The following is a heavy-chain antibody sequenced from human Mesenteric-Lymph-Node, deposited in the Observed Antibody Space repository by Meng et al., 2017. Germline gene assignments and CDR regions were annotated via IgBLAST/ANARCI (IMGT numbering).Heavy chain of an antibody. CDR3: ARLWFGERPPDY. D-gene: IGHD3-10*01. Sequence: QLHLQESAPGLVKPSETLSLPCTASGGSISSSTYYWGWIRQPPGKGLEWIGSIYYSGRTYYNPSLKSRVTMSVDTSKNQFSLKLSSVTAADTAVYYCARLWFGERPPDYWGQGTLVTVSS. V-gene: IGHV4-39*01. J-gene: IGHJ4*02. CDR2: IYYSGRT. CDR1: GGSISSSTYY.